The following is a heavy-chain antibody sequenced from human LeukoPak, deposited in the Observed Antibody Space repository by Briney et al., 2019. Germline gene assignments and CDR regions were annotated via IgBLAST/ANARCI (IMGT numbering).Heavy chain of an antibody. D-gene: IGHD1-7*01. CDR2: INHSGST. CDR3: ARGRITGTSPLGY. CDR1: GGSFSGYY. J-gene: IGHJ4*02. V-gene: IGHV4-34*01. Sequence: PSETLSLTCAVYGGSFSGYYWSWIRQPPGKGLEWIGEINHSGSTNYNPSLKSRVTISVDTSKNQFSLKLSSVTAADTAVYYYARGRITGTSPLGYWGQGTLVTVSS.